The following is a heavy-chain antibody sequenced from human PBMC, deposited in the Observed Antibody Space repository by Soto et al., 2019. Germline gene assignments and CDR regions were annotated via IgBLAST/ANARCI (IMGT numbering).Heavy chain of an antibody. V-gene: IGHV3-23*01. CDR2: ISSSGANT. Sequence: EVQLLESGGGLVQPGGSLRLSCAASGFTFSSYAMSWVRQAPGKALEWGSGISSSGANTYYADSVKGRLTISRDNSKNTLYLQMKSLRAEDTAVYFCAKDVGFVVVPAALAVFDYWGQGTLVTVSS. CDR3: AKDVGFVVVPAALAVFDY. CDR1: GFTFSSYA. J-gene: IGHJ4*02. D-gene: IGHD2-2*01.